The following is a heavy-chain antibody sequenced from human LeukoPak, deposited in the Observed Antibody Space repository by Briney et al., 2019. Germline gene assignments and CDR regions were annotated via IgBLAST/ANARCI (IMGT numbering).Heavy chain of an antibody. CDR2: IYYSGST. J-gene: IGHJ4*02. CDR3: ARGIAAAGLFKY. Sequence: PSETLSLTCTVSGGSISSSSYYWGWIRQPPGKGLEWIGSIYYSGSTYYNPSLKSRVTISVDTSKNQFSLKLNSVTAPDMAVYYCARGIAAAGLFKYWGQGTLVTVSS. D-gene: IGHD6-13*01. CDR1: GGSISSSSYY. V-gene: IGHV4-39*01.